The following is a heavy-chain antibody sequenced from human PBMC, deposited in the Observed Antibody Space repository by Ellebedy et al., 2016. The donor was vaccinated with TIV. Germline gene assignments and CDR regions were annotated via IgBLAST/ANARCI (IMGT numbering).Heavy chain of an antibody. V-gene: IGHV4-4*07. D-gene: IGHD1-14*01. CDR2: IFMSGST. Sequence: SETLSLTXTVSGGSFTRYYWSWIRQSAGKGLEWIGRIFMSGSTSYNPSLQNRVTMSVDTSTTQLSLNLTSVTAADTAVYFCARLRQSRDRSHWYFDVWGRGTLVTVSS. CDR1: GGSFTRYY. J-gene: IGHJ2*01. CDR3: ARLRQSRDRSHWYFDV.